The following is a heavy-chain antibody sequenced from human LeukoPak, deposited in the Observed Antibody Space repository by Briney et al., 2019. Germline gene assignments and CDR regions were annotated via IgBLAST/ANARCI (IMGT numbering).Heavy chain of an antibody. V-gene: IGHV3-74*01. D-gene: IGHD3-3*01. CDR1: GFTFSSYW. CDR3: ARGSRWVLSGYIDY. J-gene: IGHJ4*02. CDR2: INSDGSST. Sequence: PGWSLRLSCAASGFTFSSYWMHWVRQAPGKGLVWVARINSDGSSTSYADSVKGRFPISRDTATNTLYLQMNNLRAEDTAVYYCARGSRWVLSGYIDYWGQGTLVTVSS.